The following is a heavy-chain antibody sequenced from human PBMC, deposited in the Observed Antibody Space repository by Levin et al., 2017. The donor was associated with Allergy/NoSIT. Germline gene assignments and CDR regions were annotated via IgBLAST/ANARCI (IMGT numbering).Heavy chain of an antibody. CDR1: GFTFSSYA. D-gene: IGHD3-10*01. CDR2: ISYDGSNK. J-gene: IGHJ1*01. CDR3: ARASRGYPFQH. Sequence: PGGSLRLSCAASGFTFSSYAMHWVRQAPGKGLEWVAVISYDGSNKYYADSVKGRFTISRDNSKNTLYLQMNSLRAEDTAVYYCARASRGYPFQHWGQGTLVTVSS. V-gene: IGHV3-30*04.